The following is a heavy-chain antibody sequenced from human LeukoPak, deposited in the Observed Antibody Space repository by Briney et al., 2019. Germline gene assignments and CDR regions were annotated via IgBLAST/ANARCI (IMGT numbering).Heavy chain of an antibody. V-gene: IGHV3-74*01. Sequence: PGGSLRLSCVGSGFTFSSYWMLWVRQAPGKGLVWVSRINTDGSTTSYADSVKGRFTFSRDNSKNTLYLQMNSLRADDTAVYYCAKDAHDYGAYFDYWGQGSLVTVSS. CDR2: INTDGSTT. CDR1: GFTFSSYW. CDR3: AKDAHDYGAYFDY. D-gene: IGHD4-17*01. J-gene: IGHJ4*02.